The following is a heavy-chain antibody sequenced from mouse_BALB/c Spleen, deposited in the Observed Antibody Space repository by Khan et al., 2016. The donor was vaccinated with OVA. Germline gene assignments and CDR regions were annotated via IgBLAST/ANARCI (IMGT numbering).Heavy chain of an antibody. CDR1: GYTFTSYY. CDR3: ARSGYGSFAY. Sequence: QVQLKESGAELVKPWPSVCLSCTVSGYTFTSYYLYWVQQRPGQGLEWIGDINPSSGGTNFNEKFKSKATLTVDISSSTAYIQLNSLTSVDSGVYCCARSGYGSFAYWGQGTLVTVSA. J-gene: IGHJ3*01. D-gene: IGHD2-2*01. CDR2: INPSSGGT. V-gene: IGHV1S81*02.